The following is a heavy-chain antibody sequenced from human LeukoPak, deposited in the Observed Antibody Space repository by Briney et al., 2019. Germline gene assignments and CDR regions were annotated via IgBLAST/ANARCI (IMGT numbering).Heavy chain of an antibody. Sequence: GGSLRLSCAASGFTFSSYAMHWVCQAPGKGLEWVAVISCDGSNKYYADSVKGRFTISGDNSKNTLYLQMNSLRAEDTAVYYCAANYSRSGSYSLQHWVQRTLVTV. CDR1: GFTFSSYA. V-gene: IGHV3-30-3*01. CDR3: AANYSRSGSYSLQH. J-gene: IGHJ1*01. D-gene: IGHD3-10*01. CDR2: ISCDGSNK.